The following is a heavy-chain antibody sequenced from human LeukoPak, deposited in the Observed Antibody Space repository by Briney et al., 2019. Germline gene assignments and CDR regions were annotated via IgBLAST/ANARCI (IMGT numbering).Heavy chain of an antibody. Sequence: PSETLSLTCTVSGGSISSYYWSWIRQPPGKGLEWIGYIYYSGSTNYNPSLKSRVTISVDTSKNQFSLKLSSVTAADTAVYYCARDQLVADPGAFQHWGQGTLVTVSS. J-gene: IGHJ1*01. CDR3: ARDQLVADPGAFQH. D-gene: IGHD5-12*01. CDR2: IYYSGST. CDR1: GGSISSYY. V-gene: IGHV4-59*12.